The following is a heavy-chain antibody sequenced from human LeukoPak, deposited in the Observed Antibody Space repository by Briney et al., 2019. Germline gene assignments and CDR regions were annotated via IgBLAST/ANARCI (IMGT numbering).Heavy chain of an antibody. J-gene: IGHJ4*02. CDR2: VNSDGSST. D-gene: IGHD6-25*01. Sequence: GGSLRLSCAASGFTFSSHWMHWVRHAPGKGLVWVSRVNSDGSSTSYAASVEGRFTISRDNAKNSLYLQMNSLRAEDTAVYYCARVAAYWGQGTLVTVSS. CDR3: ARVAAY. V-gene: IGHV3-74*01. CDR1: GFTFSSHW.